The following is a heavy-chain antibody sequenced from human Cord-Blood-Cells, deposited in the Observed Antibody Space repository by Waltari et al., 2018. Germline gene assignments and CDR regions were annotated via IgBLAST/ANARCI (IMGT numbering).Heavy chain of an antibody. V-gene: IGHV3-33*01. CDR3: ARGNWNFDY. D-gene: IGHD1-1*01. Sequence: QVQLVESGGGVVQPGRSLRLSCAASGFPFSSLGMPWVRQAPGKGLEWVAVIWYDGSNKYYADSVKGRFTISRDNSKNTLYLQMNSLRAEDTAVYYCARGNWNFDYWGQGTLVTVSS. CDR1: GFPFSSLG. CDR2: IWYDGSNK. J-gene: IGHJ4*02.